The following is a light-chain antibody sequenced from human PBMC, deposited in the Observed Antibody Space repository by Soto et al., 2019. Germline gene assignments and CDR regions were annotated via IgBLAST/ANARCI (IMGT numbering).Light chain of an antibody. Sequence: ALRMTQSPSSFSASTGDRVTITCRARQGISSYLAWYQQKPGKDTKLLIYAGSTLQSGVPSRFSGSGSGPAFTFTISSLQPEDIATYYCQQYDYLPLTFGGGTKVDIK. CDR2: AGS. V-gene: IGKV1-8*01. CDR1: QGISSY. CDR3: QQYDYLPLT. J-gene: IGKJ4*01.